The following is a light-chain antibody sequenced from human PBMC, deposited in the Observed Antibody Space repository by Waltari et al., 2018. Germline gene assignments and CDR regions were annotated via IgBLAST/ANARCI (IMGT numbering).Light chain of an antibody. V-gene: IGLV1-40*01. CDR2: GNS. Sequence: QSVLTQPPSVSGAPGQRVTISCTGSSSTIGAGSDVHWYQQLPGTAPKLLLSGNSNRPSGVPDRFSGSKSGTSASLAITGLQAEDEADYYCQSYDSSLSAPVVFGGGTKLTVL. CDR1: SSTIGAGSD. CDR3: QSYDSSLSAPVV. J-gene: IGLJ2*01.